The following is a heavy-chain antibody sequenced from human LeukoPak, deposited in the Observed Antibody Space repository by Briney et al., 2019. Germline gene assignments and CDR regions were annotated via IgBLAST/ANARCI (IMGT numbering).Heavy chain of an antibody. J-gene: IGHJ6*04. CDR2: ISSSGSYI. CDR3: AELGITMIGGV. CDR1: GFTFSSYS. Sequence: GGSLRLSCAASGFTFSSYSMNWVRQAPGKGLEWVSSISSSGSYIYYADSVKGRFTISRDNAKISLFLQMNSLRAEDTAVYYCAELGITMIGGVWGKGTTVTVSS. V-gene: IGHV3-21*01. D-gene: IGHD3-10*02.